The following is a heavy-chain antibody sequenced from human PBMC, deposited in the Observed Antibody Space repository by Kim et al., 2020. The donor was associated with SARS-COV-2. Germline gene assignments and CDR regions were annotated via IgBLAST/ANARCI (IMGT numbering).Heavy chain of an antibody. V-gene: IGHV7-4-1*02. CDR3: ARGLPDIVAM. CDR2: NP. Sequence: NPRYAQGFTGRFVFSLDTSVSTAYLQISSLKAEDTAVYYCARGLPDIVAMWGQGTLVTVSS. D-gene: IGHD5-12*01. J-gene: IGHJ4*02.